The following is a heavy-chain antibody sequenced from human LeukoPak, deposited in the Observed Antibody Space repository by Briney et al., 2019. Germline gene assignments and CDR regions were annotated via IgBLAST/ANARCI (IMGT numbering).Heavy chain of an antibody. CDR3: ARRSLVPAAIRKDY. J-gene: IGHJ4*02. CDR2: INHSGST. CDR1: GGSFSGYY. V-gene: IGHV4-34*01. Sequence: SETLSLTCAVYGGSFSGYYWRWIRQPPGKELEWIGEINHSGSTNYNPSLKSRVTISVDTSKNQFSLKLSSVTAADTAVYYCARRSLVPAAIRKDYWGQGTLVTVSS. D-gene: IGHD2-2*02.